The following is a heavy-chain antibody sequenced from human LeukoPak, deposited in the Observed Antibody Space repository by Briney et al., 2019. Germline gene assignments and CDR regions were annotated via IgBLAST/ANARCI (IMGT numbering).Heavy chain of an antibody. CDR2: INHSGST. V-gene: IGHV4-34*01. Sequence: SETLSLTCAVYGGSFSGYYWSWIRQPPGKGLEWIGEINHSGSTNYNPSLKSRVTISVDTSKNQFSLKLSSVTAADTAVYYCAPGIAVAGTSPNLNYGMDVWGQGTTVTVSS. D-gene: IGHD6-19*01. J-gene: IGHJ6*02. CDR1: GGSFSGYY. CDR3: APGIAVAGTSPNLNYGMDV.